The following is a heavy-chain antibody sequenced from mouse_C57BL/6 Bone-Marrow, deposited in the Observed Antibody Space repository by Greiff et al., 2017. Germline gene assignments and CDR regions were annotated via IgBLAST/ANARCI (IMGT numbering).Heavy chain of an antibody. CDR1: GYTFTSYW. D-gene: IGHD1-1*01. V-gene: IGHV1-52*01. CDR3: AGDGGSSYGARDY. J-gene: IGHJ4*01. CDR2: IDPSDSET. Sequence: QVQLKQPGAELVRPGSSVKLSCKASGYTFTSYWMHWVKQRPIQGLEWIGNIDPSDSETHYNQKFKDKATLTVDKSSSTAYMQLSSLTSEDSAVYYGAGDGGSSYGARDYWGQGTSVTVSS.